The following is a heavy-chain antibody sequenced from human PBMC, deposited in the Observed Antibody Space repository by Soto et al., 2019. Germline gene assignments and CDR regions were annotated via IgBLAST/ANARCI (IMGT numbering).Heavy chain of an antibody. V-gene: IGHV3-23*01. CDR1: GFTSSSYA. CDR2: ISGSGGST. D-gene: IGHD2-15*01. J-gene: IGHJ4*02. Sequence: EVQLLESGGGLVQPGGSLRLSCAASGFTSSSYAMSWVRQAPGKGLEWVSAISGSGGSTYYADSVKGRFTISRDNSKNTLYLQMNSLRAEDTAVYYCAKAMDIVLVVAANPFDYWGQGTLVTVSS. CDR3: AKAMDIVLVVAANPFDY.